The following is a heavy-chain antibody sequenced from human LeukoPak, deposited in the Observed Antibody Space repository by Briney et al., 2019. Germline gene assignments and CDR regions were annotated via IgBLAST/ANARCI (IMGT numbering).Heavy chain of an antibody. J-gene: IGHJ4*02. CDR2: IKQDRSEK. V-gene: IGHV3-7*03. D-gene: IGHD4-17*01. CDR3: ARGRVTTGLDY. Sequence: AGGSLRLSCAASGFTFSNYWMSWVRQAPGKGLEWVANIKQDRSEKYYVDSVKGRFTISRDNAKNSLYLQMNSLRAEDTAVYYCARGRVTTGLDYWGQGTLVTVSS. CDR1: GFTFSNYW.